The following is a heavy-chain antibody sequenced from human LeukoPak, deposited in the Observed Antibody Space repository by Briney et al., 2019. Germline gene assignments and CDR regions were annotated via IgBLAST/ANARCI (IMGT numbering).Heavy chain of an antibody. D-gene: IGHD5-12*01. Sequence: SGPTLVKPTQTLTLTCTFSGFSLSTSGVGVGWIRQPPGKALEWLALIYWNDDKRYSPSLKSRLTITKDTSKNQVVLTMTNMDPVDTATYYCAHRFGYRGYENWFDPWGQGTLVTVSS. CDR3: AHRFGYRGYENWFDP. CDR2: IYWNDDK. CDR1: GFSLSTSGVG. V-gene: IGHV2-5*01. J-gene: IGHJ5*02.